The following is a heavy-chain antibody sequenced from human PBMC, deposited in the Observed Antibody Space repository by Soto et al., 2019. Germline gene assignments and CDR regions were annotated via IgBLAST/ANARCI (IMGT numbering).Heavy chain of an antibody. CDR1: GFTFSSYG. CDR2: ISYDGSNK. Sequence: GGSLRLSCAASGFTFSSYGMHWVRQAPGKGLEWVAVISYDGSNKYYADSVKGRFTISRDNSKNTLYLQMNSLRAEDTAVYYCAKDDRLGTTGTTGFDYWGQGTLVTVSS. D-gene: IGHD1-1*01. CDR3: AKDDRLGTTGTTGFDY. V-gene: IGHV3-30*18. J-gene: IGHJ4*02.